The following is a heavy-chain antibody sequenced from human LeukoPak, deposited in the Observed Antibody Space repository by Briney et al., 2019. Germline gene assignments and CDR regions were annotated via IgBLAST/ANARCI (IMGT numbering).Heavy chain of an antibody. D-gene: IGHD1-1*01. J-gene: IGHJ5*02. CDR3: ASLRTGTTTGWFDP. CDR2: IYTSGST. V-gene: IGHV4-4*09. CDR1: GGSISSYY. Sequence: PSETLSLTCTVSGGSISSYYWSWIRQPPGKGLEWIGYIYTSGSTNYNPSLKSRVTISVDTSKNQFSLKLSSVTAADTAVYYCASLRTGTTTGWFDPWGQGTLVTVSS.